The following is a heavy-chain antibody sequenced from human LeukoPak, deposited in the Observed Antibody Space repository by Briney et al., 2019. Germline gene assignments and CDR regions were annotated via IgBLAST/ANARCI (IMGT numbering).Heavy chain of an antibody. Sequence: GGSLRLSCAAAGFTVSNNYMSWVRQAPGKGLEWVSVIYSAGTTYYADSVKGRFTISRQNPENTLFLQMNSLRPEDTAVYYCARVLGYDSSGYYRGYFDYWGQGTLVTVSS. CDR3: ARVLGYDSSGYYRGYFDY. CDR1: GFTVSNNY. V-gene: IGHV3-53*04. J-gene: IGHJ4*02. D-gene: IGHD3-22*01. CDR2: IYSAGTT.